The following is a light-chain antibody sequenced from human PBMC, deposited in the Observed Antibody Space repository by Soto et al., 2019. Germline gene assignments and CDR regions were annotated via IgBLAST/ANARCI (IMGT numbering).Light chain of an antibody. CDR2: GAS. Sequence: EIVLTQSPGTLSLSPGERATLSCRASQSVSSRYLAWYQQKPGQAPSLLIYGASSRATGIPDRFSGSGSGTDFTLTISRLEPEDFAVYYCQQYRSSPPYTFGQGTKLEIK. J-gene: IGKJ2*01. V-gene: IGKV3-20*01. CDR3: QQYRSSPPYT. CDR1: QSVSSRY.